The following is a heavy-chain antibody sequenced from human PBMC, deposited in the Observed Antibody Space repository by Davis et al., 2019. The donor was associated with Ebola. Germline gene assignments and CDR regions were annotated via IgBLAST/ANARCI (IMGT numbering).Heavy chain of an antibody. CDR3: ARGGRWYDIMTEASLMDV. D-gene: IGHD3-9*01. J-gene: IGHJ6*04. CDR2: TRNKVNSYTT. Sequence: GESLKISCAASGFPFSVYFMDWVRLTPGKGLEWVGRTRNKVNSYTTEYAASVRGRFTISRDDSKNSLYLQMNSLRGEDAAVYYCARGGRWYDIMTEASLMDVWGKGTTVAVSS. V-gene: IGHV3-72*01. CDR1: GFPFSVYF.